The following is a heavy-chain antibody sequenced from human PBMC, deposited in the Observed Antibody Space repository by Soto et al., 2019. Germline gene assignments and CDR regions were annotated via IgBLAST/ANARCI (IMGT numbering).Heavy chain of an antibody. D-gene: IGHD2-15*01. CDR3: AKRHLAPAEDCSGGSCQSEGFDY. Sequence: HPGGSLRLSCAASGFTFSSYAMSWVRQAPGKGLEWVSAISGSGGSTYYADSVKGRFTISRDNSKNTLYPQMNSLRAEDTAVYYCAKRHLAPAEDCSGGSCQSEGFDYWGQGTLVTVSS. V-gene: IGHV3-23*01. J-gene: IGHJ4*02. CDR1: GFTFSSYA. CDR2: ISGSGGST.